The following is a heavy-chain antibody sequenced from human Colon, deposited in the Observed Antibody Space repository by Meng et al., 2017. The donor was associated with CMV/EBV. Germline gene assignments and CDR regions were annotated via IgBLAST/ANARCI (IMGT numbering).Heavy chain of an antibody. CDR2: VHYSGTPT. J-gene: IGHJ4*02. CDR1: GDSINNYY. D-gene: IGHD5-18*01. CDR3: VRDRGYNYGNFDS. V-gene: IGHV4-59*01. Sequence: SETLSLTCTVSGDSINNYYWSWIRQSPGKGLEWVAYVHYSGTPTNYNPSLKSRVTISVDTSKNQFYLKLNSVTAADTAVYYCVRDRGYNYGNFDSWGQGTLVTVSS.